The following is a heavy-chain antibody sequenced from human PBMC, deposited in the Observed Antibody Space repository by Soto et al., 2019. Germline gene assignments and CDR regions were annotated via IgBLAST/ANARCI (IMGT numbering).Heavy chain of an antibody. CDR2: ISDSSST. CDR3: AKNKGGNYCTRTSCLYSSDY. D-gene: IGHD2-2*01. V-gene: IGHV3-23*01. CDR1: GFTFSTYA. Sequence: EVHVLESGGDLVQPGGSLRLSCAASGFTFSTYAMTWVRQAAGKGLEWVSTISDSSSTYYADSVKGRFTISRDNSKNTLYLEMTSLRADDTAVYYCAKNKGGNYCTRTSCLYSSDYWGQGTLVTVSS. J-gene: IGHJ4*02.